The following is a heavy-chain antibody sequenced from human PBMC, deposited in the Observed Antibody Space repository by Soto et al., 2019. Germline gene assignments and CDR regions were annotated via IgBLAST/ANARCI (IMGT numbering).Heavy chain of an antibody. Sequence: EVQLLESGGGLVQPGGSLRLSCAASELTFSNYAIRWVRQAPGKGLEWVSAISYGGGTTYYADSVKGRFTISRDNSKNTLYLQMNSLRAEDTAVYYCAKNPGYYYDSTGYHFDYWGQGTLVTVSS. CDR2: ISYGGGTT. J-gene: IGHJ4*02. V-gene: IGHV3-23*01. CDR1: ELTFSNYA. D-gene: IGHD3-22*01. CDR3: AKNPGYYYDSTGYHFDY.